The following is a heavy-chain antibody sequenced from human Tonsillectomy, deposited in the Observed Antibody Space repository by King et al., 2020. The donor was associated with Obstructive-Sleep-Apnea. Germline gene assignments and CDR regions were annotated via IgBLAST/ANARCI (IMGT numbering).Heavy chain of an antibody. J-gene: IGHJ4*02. D-gene: IGHD3-22*01. CDR2: IYYSGST. V-gene: IGHV4-59*01. Sequence: QLQESGPRLVKPSETLSLTCTVSDGSISSYYWNWTRQPPGKGLEWIGYIYYSGSTNYNPSLKIPFTISVDTSKNQLSLKLTSVTAADTAVYYCSRGRDLYYDSSGIDYWGQGTLVTVSS. CDR3: SRGRDLYYDSSGIDY. CDR1: DGSISSYY.